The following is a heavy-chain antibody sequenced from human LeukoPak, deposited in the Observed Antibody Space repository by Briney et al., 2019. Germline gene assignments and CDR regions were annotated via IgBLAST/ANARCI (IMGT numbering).Heavy chain of an antibody. CDR1: GGTFSSYA. Sequence: ASVKVSCKASGGTFSSYAIGWVRQAPGQGLEWMGGIIPIFGTANYAQKFQGRVTITADESTSTAYMELSSLRSEDTAVYYCAGNDLYYFDYWGQGTLVTVSS. D-gene: IGHD1-1*01. CDR2: IIPIFGTA. J-gene: IGHJ4*02. CDR3: AGNDLYYFDY. V-gene: IGHV1-69*13.